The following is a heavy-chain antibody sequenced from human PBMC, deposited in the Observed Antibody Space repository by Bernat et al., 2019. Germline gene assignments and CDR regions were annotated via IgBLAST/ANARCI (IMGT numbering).Heavy chain of an antibody. V-gene: IGHV4-59*01. CDR3: ARERYYYDSSGYYYGAFDI. CDR1: GGSISSYY. D-gene: IGHD3-22*01. Sequence: QVQLQESGPGLVKPSETLSLTCTVSGGSISSYYWSWIRQPPGKGLEWIGYIYYSGSTNYNPSLKSRVTISVDTSKNQFSLKLSSVTAADTAVYYCARERYYYDSSGYYYGAFDIWGRGTMVTVSS. J-gene: IGHJ3*02. CDR2: IYYSGST.